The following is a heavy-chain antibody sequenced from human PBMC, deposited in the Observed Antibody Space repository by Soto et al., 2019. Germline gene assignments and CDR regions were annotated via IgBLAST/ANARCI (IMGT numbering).Heavy chain of an antibody. D-gene: IGHD5-18*01. V-gene: IGHV4-31*02. CDR2: IYYSGST. J-gene: IGHJ6*02. CDR1: GGSISSGGYY. Sequence: SETLSLTCTVSGGSISSGGYYWSWIRQHPGKGLEWIGYIYYSGSTYYNPSLKSRVTISVDTSKNQFSLKLSSVTAADTAVYHCARVVYSYGSYYYYGMDVWGQGTTVTVSS. CDR3: ARVVYSYGSYYYYGMDV.